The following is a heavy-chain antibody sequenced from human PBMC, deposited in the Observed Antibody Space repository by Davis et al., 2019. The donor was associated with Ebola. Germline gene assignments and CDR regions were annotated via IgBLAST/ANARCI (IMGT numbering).Heavy chain of an antibody. V-gene: IGHV3-64*02. CDR2: IIRNGEST. D-gene: IGHD1-1*01. Sequence: GGSLRLSCAASGSTFSTYAMHLVPQSPRKGLEYVSGIIRNGESTYSEGSVKDRFTISRDESKNMLYLHMGSLRVEDTAVYYCARDRWSDISSALDIWGQGTVVTVSS. CDR1: GSTFSTYA. CDR3: ARDRWSDISSALDI. J-gene: IGHJ3*02.